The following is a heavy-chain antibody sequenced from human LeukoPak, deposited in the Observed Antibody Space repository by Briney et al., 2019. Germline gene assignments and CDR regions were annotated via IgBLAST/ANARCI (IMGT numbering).Heavy chain of an antibody. J-gene: IGHJ3*02. CDR1: GGTFSSYA. D-gene: IGHD5-12*01. CDR3: AMNSGYGYSAFDI. Sequence: SVKVSCKASGGTFSSYAISWVRQAPGQGLGWMGGIIPIFGTASYAQKFQGRVTITADESTSTAYMELSSLRSEDTAMYYCAMNSGYGYSAFDIWGQGTMVTVSS. CDR2: IIPIFGTA. V-gene: IGHV1-69*13.